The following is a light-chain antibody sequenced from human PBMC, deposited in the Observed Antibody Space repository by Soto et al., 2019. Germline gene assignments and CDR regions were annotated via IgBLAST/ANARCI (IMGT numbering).Light chain of an antibody. V-gene: IGKV3-20*01. CDR2: GGS. J-gene: IGKJ1*01. CDR3: QQYGLSPRT. Sequence: EIVLTQSPGTLSLSPGERATLSCRASQSVSSIYLAWYQQKPGQAPRLLIYGGSSRATGIPDRFSGSGSGTDFTITISRLEPEDFAVYYCQQYGLSPRTFGQGTKVEIK. CDR1: QSVSSIY.